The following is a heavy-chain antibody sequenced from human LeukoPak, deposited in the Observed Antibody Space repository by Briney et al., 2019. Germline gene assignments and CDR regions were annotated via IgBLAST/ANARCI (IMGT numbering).Heavy chain of an antibody. V-gene: IGHV3-64*01. CDR2: ISSNGGST. CDR1: GFTFSSHA. Sequence: GGSLRLSCVASGFTFSSHAMHWVRQAPGKGLEYVSAISSNGGSTYYANSVKGRFTISRDNSKNTLYLQMGSLRAEDMAVYYCAALSYDYVWGSYRYWGQGTLVTVSS. J-gene: IGHJ4*02. CDR3: AALSYDYVWGSYRY. D-gene: IGHD3-16*02.